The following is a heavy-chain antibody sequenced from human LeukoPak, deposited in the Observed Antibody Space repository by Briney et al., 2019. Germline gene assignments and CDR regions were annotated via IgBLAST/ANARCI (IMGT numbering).Heavy chain of an antibody. Sequence: SETLSLTCTVSGASVNSDSYYWSWIRQPPGKGLEWIGYVYYTGATNYNPSLKGRVTMSVDTSKNEISLKLRSVTTADTAMYYCARDGGYDFWSGYYNWFDPWGQGTLVPVSS. CDR3: ARDGGYDFWSGYYNWFDP. D-gene: IGHD3-3*01. J-gene: IGHJ5*02. CDR2: VYYTGAT. V-gene: IGHV4-61*01. CDR1: GASVNSDSYY.